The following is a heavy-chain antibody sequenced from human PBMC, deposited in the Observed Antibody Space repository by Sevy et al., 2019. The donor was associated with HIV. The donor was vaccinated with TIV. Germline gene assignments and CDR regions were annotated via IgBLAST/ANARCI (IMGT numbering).Heavy chain of an antibody. CDR2: IIPIFGTA. Sequence: ASVKVSCKASGGTFSSYAISWVRQAPGQGLEWMGGIIPIFGTANYAQKFQGRVTITADESTSKAYMELSSLRSEDTAVYYCASTPTRRYCSGGSCYSGAFDIWGQGTMVTVSS. J-gene: IGHJ3*02. CDR1: GGTFSSYA. V-gene: IGHV1-69*13. CDR3: ASTPTRRYCSGGSCYSGAFDI. D-gene: IGHD2-15*01.